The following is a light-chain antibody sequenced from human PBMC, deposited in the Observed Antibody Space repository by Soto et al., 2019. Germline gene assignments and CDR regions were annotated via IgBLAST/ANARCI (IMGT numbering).Light chain of an antibody. CDR2: DAS. Sequence: EIVLTQSPATLSLSPGERATLSCRASQSVSSSALAWYQQKRGQAPRLLIHDASSRATGIPDRFSGSGSGTDFTLTISRLEPEDFAVYYCQQYGGSPRTFGQGTKVDI. CDR1: QSVSSSA. CDR3: QQYGGSPRT. V-gene: IGKV3-20*01. J-gene: IGKJ1*01.